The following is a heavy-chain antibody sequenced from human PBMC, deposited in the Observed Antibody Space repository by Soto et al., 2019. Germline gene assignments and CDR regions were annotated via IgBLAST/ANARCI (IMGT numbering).Heavy chain of an antibody. CDR1: GGSISSSRYY. V-gene: IGHV4-39*01. CDR2: IYYSGST. Sequence: QLQLQESGPGLVNPSETLSLTCTVSGGSISSSRYYWGWIRQPPGKGLEWIGSIYYSGSTYYNPSLKGRVTISVDTSKNQFSLKLSSVTAADTAVYYCARKFWNYEGFALYYMDVWGKGTTVTVSS. D-gene: IGHD1-7*01. J-gene: IGHJ6*03. CDR3: ARKFWNYEGFALYYMDV.